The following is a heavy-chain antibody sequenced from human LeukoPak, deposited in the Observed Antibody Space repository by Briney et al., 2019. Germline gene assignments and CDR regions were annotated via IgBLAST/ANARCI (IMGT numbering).Heavy chain of an antibody. V-gene: IGHV1-46*03. CDR1: GYTFTTYY. D-gene: IGHD5-24*01. CDR3: ARSVKMPTIVH. J-gene: IGHJ4*02. Sequence: GASVKVSCKASGYTFTTYYMHWVRQAPGQGLQWMGIINPSGGSTSYAQKFQGRVTMTRDTSTSTVYMELSSLRSDDTAIYYCARSVKMPTIVHWGQGILVTVSS. CDR2: INPSGGST.